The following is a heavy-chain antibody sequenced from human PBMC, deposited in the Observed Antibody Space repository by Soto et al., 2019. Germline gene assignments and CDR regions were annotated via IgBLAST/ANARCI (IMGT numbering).Heavy chain of an antibody. V-gene: IGHV2-5*02. J-gene: IGHJ5*02. Sequence: QITLKASGPTLVKPTQTLTLTCTFSGFSLSTSGVGVGWIRQPPGQALEWLALIYWDADKRYSPSLKSRLNTTKDTSKQKVVLTMTNMDPVDKATYYCAHTEASDSVLARYRDWFDPWGQGTLVTVSS. D-gene: IGHD3-3*02. CDR1: GFSLSTSGVG. CDR3: AHTEASDSVLARYRDWFDP. CDR2: IYWDADK.